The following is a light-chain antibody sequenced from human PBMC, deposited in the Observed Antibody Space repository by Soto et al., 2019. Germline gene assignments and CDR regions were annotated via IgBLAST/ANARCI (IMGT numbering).Light chain of an antibody. CDR2: GNI. Sequence: QSLLTQPPSVSGAPGQRVTISCTGSSSNIGAGYDVHWYRQLPGTAPTVLIYGNINRPSGVPDRFSASKSGTSASLAITGLQAEDEADYYCQSYANNLVVFGGGTKLTVL. CDR1: SSNIGAGYD. V-gene: IGLV1-40*01. CDR3: QSYANNLVV. J-gene: IGLJ2*01.